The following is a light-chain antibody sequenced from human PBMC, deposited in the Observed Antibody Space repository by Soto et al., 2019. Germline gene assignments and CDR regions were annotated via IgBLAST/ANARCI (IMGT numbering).Light chain of an antibody. CDR3: CSYVTTPEI. Sequence: QSALTQPASVSGSPGQSITISCTGTSGDVGAYNYVSWYQQHPGKAPRLMIYDVSNRPSGASNRFSGSKSGNTASLTISGLQAEDEADYYCCSYVTTPEIFGTGTKVTVL. J-gene: IGLJ1*01. V-gene: IGLV2-14*01. CDR1: SGDVGAYNY. CDR2: DVS.